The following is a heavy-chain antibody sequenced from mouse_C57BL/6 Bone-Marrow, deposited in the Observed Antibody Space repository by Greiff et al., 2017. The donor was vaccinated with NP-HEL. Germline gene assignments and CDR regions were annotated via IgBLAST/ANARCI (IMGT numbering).Heavy chain of an antibody. CDR1: GYSITSGYY. V-gene: IGHV3-6*01. J-gene: IGHJ2*01. CDR3: ARDLILRGYFDY. CDR2: ISYDGSN. Sequence: EVQLQESGPGLVKPSQSLSLTCSVTGYSITSGYYWNWIRQFPGNKLEWMGYISYDGSNNYNPSLKNRISITRDTSKNQFFLKLNSVTTEDTATYYCARDLILRGYFDYWGQGTTLTVSS.